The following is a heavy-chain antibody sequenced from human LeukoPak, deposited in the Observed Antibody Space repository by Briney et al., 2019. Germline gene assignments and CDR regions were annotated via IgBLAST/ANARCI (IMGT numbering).Heavy chain of an antibody. Sequence: GGALRLSCAASGFNFSRLGMHWPREAPGKGLEGVAVSWYAGKNKYYADSMKGRFTISRDNSKHTLYLPMNSLRAADTAVYSWARNGLQWPVYSCDDWGEGNLVTVSS. V-gene: IGHV3-33*01. J-gene: IGHJ4*02. D-gene: IGHD6-19*01. CDR2: SWYAGKNK. CDR1: GFNFSRLG. CDR3: ARNGLQWPVYSCDD.